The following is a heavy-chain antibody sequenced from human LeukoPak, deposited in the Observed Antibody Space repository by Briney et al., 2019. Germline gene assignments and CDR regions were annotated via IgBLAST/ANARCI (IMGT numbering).Heavy chain of an antibody. V-gene: IGHV3-23*01. Sequence: PGGSLRLSCAASGFKFSSYAMSWVRQAPGKGLEWVSSLSGSGYNTYYADSVKGRFTISRDNSKNTVYLQMNSLRAEDTAVYYCAKDPYGTRYFDYWGQGTLVTVSS. CDR3: AKDPYGTRYFDY. J-gene: IGHJ4*02. CDR1: GFKFSSYA. D-gene: IGHD2-2*01. CDR2: LSGSGYNT.